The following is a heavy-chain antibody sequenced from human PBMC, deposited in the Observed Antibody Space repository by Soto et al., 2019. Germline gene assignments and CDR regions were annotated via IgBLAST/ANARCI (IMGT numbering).Heavy chain of an antibody. J-gene: IGHJ6*02. D-gene: IGHD6-13*01. V-gene: IGHV1-69*01. CDR2: IIPIFGTA. CDR3: ARGKIAAAGTYYYYGMDV. Sequence: QVQLVQSGAEVKKPGSSVKVSYKASGGTFSSYAISWVRQAPGQGLEWMGGIIPIFGTANYAQKFQGRVTITADESTSTAYMELSSLRSEDTAVYYCARGKIAAAGTYYYYGMDVWGQGTTVTVSS. CDR1: GGTFSSYA.